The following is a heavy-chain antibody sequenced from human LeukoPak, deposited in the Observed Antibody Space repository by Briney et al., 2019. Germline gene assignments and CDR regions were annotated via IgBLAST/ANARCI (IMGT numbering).Heavy chain of an antibody. CDR3: ARGKLIPGP. D-gene: IGHD3-10*01. CDR2: ISYDGSNK. CDR1: GFTFSSYA. V-gene: IGHV3-30-3*01. J-gene: IGHJ5*02. Sequence: PGRSLRLSCAASGFTFSSYAMHWVRQAPGKGLEWVAVISYDGSNKYYADSVKGRFTISRDNSKNTLHLQMNSLRAEDTAVYYCARGKLIPGPWGQGTLVTVSS.